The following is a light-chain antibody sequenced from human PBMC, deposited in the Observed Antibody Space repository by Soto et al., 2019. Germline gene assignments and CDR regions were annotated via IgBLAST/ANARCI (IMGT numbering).Light chain of an antibody. V-gene: IGLV2-11*01. Sequence: QSALTQPRSVSESPGQSVTISCTGTSSDVGGYNYVSWYQQHPGKAPKFMIYDVSKRPSGVPDRFSGSKSGNTASLTISGLRAEDEADYYGCSYAGTPEVFGTGTKLTVL. CDR1: SSDVGGYNY. J-gene: IGLJ1*01. CDR3: CSYAGTPEV. CDR2: DVS.